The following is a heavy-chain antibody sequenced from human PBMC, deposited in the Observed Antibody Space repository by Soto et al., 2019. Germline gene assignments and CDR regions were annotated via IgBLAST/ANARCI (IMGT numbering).Heavy chain of an antibody. CDR3: ARYCGGDCYTD. Sequence: ASVKVSCKASGYIFTSYGIVWLRQAPGQGLEWMGWISAYDGNTDYVQKLQGRVTMTTDTSTTTAYMELRSLRSDDTAVYYCARYCGGDCYTDWGQGTLVTVSS. CDR1: GYIFTSYG. CDR2: ISAYDGNT. D-gene: IGHD2-21*02. V-gene: IGHV1-18*01. J-gene: IGHJ4*02.